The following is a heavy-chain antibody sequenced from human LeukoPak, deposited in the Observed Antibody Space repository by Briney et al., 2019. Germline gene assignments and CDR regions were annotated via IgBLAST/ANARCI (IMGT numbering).Heavy chain of an antibody. V-gene: IGHV4-61*08. D-gene: IGHD5-18*01. CDR2: IYYSGST. CDR3: ARANSYVHAFDY. J-gene: IGHJ4*02. Sequence: SQTLSLTCTVSGGSISSGGYYWSWIRQPPGKGLEWIGYIYYSGSTNYNPSLKSRVTISVDTSKNQFSLKLSSVTAADTAVYYCARANSYVHAFDYWGQGTLVTVSS. CDR1: GGSISSGGYY.